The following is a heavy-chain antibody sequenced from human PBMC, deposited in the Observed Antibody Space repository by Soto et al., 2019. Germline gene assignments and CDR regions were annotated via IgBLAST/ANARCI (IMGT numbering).Heavy chain of an antibody. CDR2: IYSGDST. V-gene: IGHV3-66*01. Sequence: GGSRRLCCGASGGIVSRNDMSGGRQAPGKGLEWVSVIYSGDSTYYADSVKGRFTISRDNSKNTLYLQMNSLRAEDTAVYYCASVRIYSYGHYYYYGLTVWGQGTTVPVSS. D-gene: IGHD5-18*01. CDR3: ASVRIYSYGHYYYYGLTV. J-gene: IGHJ6*02. CDR1: GGIVSRND.